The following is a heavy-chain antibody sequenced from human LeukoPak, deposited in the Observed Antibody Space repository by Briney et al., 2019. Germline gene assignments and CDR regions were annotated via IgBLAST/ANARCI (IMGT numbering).Heavy chain of an antibody. CDR2: IYYSGST. V-gene: IGHV4-59*12. Sequence: SETLSLTCTVSGGSISSYYWSWIRQPPGKGLEWIGYIYYSGSTNYNPSLKSRVTISVDTSKNQFSLKLSSVTAADTAVYYCARGGADFWSGYYRRGWFDPWGQGTLVTVSS. CDR1: GGSISSYY. J-gene: IGHJ5*02. D-gene: IGHD3-3*01. CDR3: ARGGADFWSGYYRRGWFDP.